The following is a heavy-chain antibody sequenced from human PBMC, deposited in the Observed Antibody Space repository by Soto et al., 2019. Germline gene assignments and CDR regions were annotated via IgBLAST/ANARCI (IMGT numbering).Heavy chain of an antibody. CDR3: ARRRTSSSWYEDYFDY. D-gene: IGHD6-13*01. J-gene: IGHJ4*02. CDR1: GVTISSSSYY. V-gene: IGHV4-39*01. CDR2: IYYSGST. Sequence: SETLSLTCTVSGVTISSSSYYWGWIRQPPGKGLEWIGSIYYSGSTYYNPSLKSRVTISVDTSKNQFSLKLSSVTAADTAVYYCARRRTSSSWYEDYFDYWGQGTLVTVSS.